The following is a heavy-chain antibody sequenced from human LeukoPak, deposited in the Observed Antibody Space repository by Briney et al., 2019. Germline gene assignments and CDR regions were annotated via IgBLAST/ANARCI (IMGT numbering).Heavy chain of an antibody. CDR2: INHSGST. CDR1: GGSFSGYY. D-gene: IGHD4-17*01. J-gene: IGHJ4*02. CDR3: AREEPTVTTLIDY. Sequence: PSETLSLTCAVYGGSFSGYYWSWIRQPPGKGLEWIGEINHSGSTYYNPSLKSRVTISVDTSKNQFSLKLSSVTAADTAVYYCAREEPTVTTLIDYWGQGTLVTVSS. V-gene: IGHV4-34*01.